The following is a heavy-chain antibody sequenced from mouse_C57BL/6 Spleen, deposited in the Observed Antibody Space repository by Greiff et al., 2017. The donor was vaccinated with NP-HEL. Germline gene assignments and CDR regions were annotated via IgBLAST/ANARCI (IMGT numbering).Heavy chain of an antibody. CDR2: ISSGSSTI. Sequence: EVKLMESGGGLVKPGGSLKLSCAASGFTFSDYGMHWVRQAPEKGLEWVAYISSGSSTIYYADTVKGRCTISRDNAKNTLFLQMTSLRAEDTAMYYCARDTTGGEDYWGQGTTLTVSS. CDR3: ARDTTGGEDY. D-gene: IGHD1-1*01. V-gene: IGHV5-17*01. CDR1: GFTFSDYG. J-gene: IGHJ2*01.